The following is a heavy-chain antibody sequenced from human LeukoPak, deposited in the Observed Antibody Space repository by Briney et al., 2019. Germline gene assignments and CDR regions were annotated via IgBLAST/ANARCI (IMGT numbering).Heavy chain of an antibody. D-gene: IGHD6-19*01. V-gene: IGHV3-23*01. Sequence: PGGSLRLSCAASGFTFSSYAMNWVRQAPGKGLEWVSAISGSGGYTYYADSVKGRFTISRDNSKNTLYLQMNSLRAEDTAVYYCAKRGIYSSGWLYYFDSWGQGTLVTVSS. J-gene: IGHJ4*02. CDR2: ISGSGGYT. CDR3: AKRGIYSSGWLYYFDS. CDR1: GFTFSSYA.